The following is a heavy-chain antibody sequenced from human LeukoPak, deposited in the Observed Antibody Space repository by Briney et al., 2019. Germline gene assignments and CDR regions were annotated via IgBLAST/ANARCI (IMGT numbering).Heavy chain of an antibody. Sequence: GGSLRLSCAASGFTFSSYAMHWVRQAPGKGLEWVAVISYDGSNKYYADSVKGRFTISRDNSKNTLYLQMNSLRAEDTAVYYCARVSNFGVVPYYFDYWGQGTLVTVSS. CDR2: ISYDGSNK. J-gene: IGHJ4*02. CDR1: GFTFSSYA. CDR3: ARVSNFGVVPYYFDY. V-gene: IGHV3-30*04. D-gene: IGHD3-3*02.